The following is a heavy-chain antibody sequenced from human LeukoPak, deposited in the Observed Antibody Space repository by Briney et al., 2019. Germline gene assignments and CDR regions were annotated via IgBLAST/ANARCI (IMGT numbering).Heavy chain of an antibody. Sequence: PSETLSLTCAVSGGSISSTTSYWGWIRQPPGKGLEWIGRIYYSGSTFYNPTLKSRVTISVDTSKNQLSLRLSSVTAADTAVYYCARGRRYTRSPIDYWGQGTLVTVSS. V-gene: IGHV4-39*02. CDR2: IYYSGST. CDR1: GGSISSTTSY. D-gene: IGHD3-16*02. CDR3: ARGRRYTRSPIDY. J-gene: IGHJ4*02.